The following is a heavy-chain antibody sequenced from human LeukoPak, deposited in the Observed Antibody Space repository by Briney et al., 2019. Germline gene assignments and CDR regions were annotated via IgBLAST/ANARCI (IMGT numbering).Heavy chain of an antibody. D-gene: IGHD1/OR15-1a*01. V-gene: IGHV4-34*01. Sequence: PSETLSLTCAVYGGSFCGYYWSWIRQRRGKGREWIGEMNHSGSTNYNPSLKSRVTISVDTSKNQFSLKLSSVTAADTAVYYCARDAYNWNSDAFDIWGQGTMVTVSS. J-gene: IGHJ3*02. CDR1: GGSFCGYY. CDR3: ARDAYNWNSDAFDI. CDR2: MNHSGST.